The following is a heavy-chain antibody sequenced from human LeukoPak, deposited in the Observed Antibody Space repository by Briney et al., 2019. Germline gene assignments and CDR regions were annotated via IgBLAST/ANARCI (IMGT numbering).Heavy chain of an antibody. CDR3: ASRPERWLQPFDY. J-gene: IGHJ4*02. Sequence: PGGSLRLSCAASGFTFSGYWMHWVRQAPGKGLEWVSAISGSGGSTYYADSVKGRFTISRDNSKNTLYLQMNSLRAEDTAVYYCASRPERWLQPFDYWGQGTLVTVSS. D-gene: IGHD5-24*01. CDR2: ISGSGGST. CDR1: GFTFSGYW. V-gene: IGHV3-23*01.